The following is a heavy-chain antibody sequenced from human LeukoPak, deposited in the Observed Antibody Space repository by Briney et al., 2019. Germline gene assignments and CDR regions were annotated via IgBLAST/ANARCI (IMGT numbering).Heavy chain of an antibody. Sequence: PSETLSLTCSVSGGSISSHYWSWIWQPPGKGLEWIGYIYYSGSTNYNPSLKSRVTISVDTSKNQFSLKLSSVTAADTAVYYCARELRLPYYYYYMDVWGKGTTVTVSS. CDR1: GGSISSHY. J-gene: IGHJ6*03. D-gene: IGHD5-12*01. V-gene: IGHV4-59*11. CDR2: IYYSGST. CDR3: ARELRLPYYYYYMDV.